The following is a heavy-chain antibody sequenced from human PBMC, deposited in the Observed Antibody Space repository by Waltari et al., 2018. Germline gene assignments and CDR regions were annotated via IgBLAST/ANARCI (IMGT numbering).Heavy chain of an antibody. D-gene: IGHD3-3*01. J-gene: IGHJ4*02. Sequence: QVQLVQSGAEVKKPGASVKVSCKVSGYTLTELSMHGVRQAPGKGLEWMGGFDPEDGETIYAQKFQGRVTMTRDTSISTAYMELSRLRSDDTAVYYCARDLGSGNDYWGQGTLVTVSS. CDR1: GYTLTELS. V-gene: IGHV1-24*01. CDR3: ARDLGSGNDY. CDR2: FDPEDGET.